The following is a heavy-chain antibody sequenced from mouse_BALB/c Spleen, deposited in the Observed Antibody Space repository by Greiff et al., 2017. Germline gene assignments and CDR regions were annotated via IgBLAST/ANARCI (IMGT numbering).Heavy chain of an antibody. V-gene: IGHV5-6*02. Sequence: EVKLVESGGDLVKPGGSLKLSCAASGFTFSSYGMSWVRQTPDKRLEWVATISSGGSYTYYPDSVKGRFTISRDNAKNTLYLQMSSLKSEDTAMYYCARGGDGFAYWGQGTLVTVSA. CDR3: ARGGDGFAY. CDR1: GFTFSSYG. D-gene: IGHD3-3*01. CDR2: ISSGGSYT. J-gene: IGHJ3*01.